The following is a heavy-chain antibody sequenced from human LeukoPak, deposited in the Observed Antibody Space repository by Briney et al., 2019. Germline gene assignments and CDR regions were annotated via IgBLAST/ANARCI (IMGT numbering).Heavy chain of an antibody. Sequence: ASVKVSCKASGYTFTGYYMHWVRQAPGQGLEWMGWINTNTGNPTYAQGFTGRFVFSLDTSVSTAYLQISSLKAEDTAVYYCARDTTYYDILTGVKPSSWFDPWGQGTLVTVSS. D-gene: IGHD3-9*01. CDR1: GYTFTGYY. CDR3: ARDTTYYDILTGVKPSSWFDP. V-gene: IGHV7-4-1*02. J-gene: IGHJ5*02. CDR2: INTNTGNP.